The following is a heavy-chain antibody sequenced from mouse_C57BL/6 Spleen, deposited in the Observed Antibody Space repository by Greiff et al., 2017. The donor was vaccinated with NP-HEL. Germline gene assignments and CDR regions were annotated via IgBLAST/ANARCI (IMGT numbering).Heavy chain of an antibody. D-gene: IGHD2-4*01. CDR2: IYPGSGNT. CDR3: ARYRYYDYAMDY. V-gene: IGHV1-81*01. CDR1: GYTFTSYG. J-gene: IGHJ4*01. Sequence: VQLQQSGAELARPGASVKLSCKASGYTFTSYGISWVKQRTGQGLEWIGEIYPGSGNTYYNEKFKGKATLTADKSSSTAYMELRSLTSEDSAVYFCARYRYYDYAMDYWGPGTSVTVSS.